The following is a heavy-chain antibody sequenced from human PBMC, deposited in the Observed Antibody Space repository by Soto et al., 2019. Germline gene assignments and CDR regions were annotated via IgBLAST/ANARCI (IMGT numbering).Heavy chain of an antibody. CDR3: AKEKLYQAQIAAHRGMDV. CDR1: GFTFSSFG. D-gene: IGHD6-6*01. V-gene: IGHV3-30*18. CDR2: ISYDGNNK. Sequence: QVHLVESGGGVVQPGRSLRLSCAASGFTFSSFGMHWVRQAPGKGLEWVAVISYDGNNKYYADSVKGRFTISRDNSKNTLYLQMNSLRAEDTAVYFCAKEKLYQAQIAAHRGMDVWGQGTGVTVSS. J-gene: IGHJ6*02.